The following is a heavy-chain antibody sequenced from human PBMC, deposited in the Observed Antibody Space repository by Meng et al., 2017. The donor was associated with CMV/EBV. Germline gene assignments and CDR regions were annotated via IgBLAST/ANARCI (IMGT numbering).Heavy chain of an antibody. CDR3: ARWELGQPNY. J-gene: IGHJ4*02. CDR1: GYTCTSYG. V-gene: IGHV1-18*01. Sequence: VSCKASGYTCTSYGISWVRQAPGQGLEWMGWISAYNGNTNYAQTLQGRVTMTTDTSTSTAYMELRSLGSDDTAVYYCARWELGQPNYWGQGTLVTVSS. D-gene: IGHD1-26*01. CDR2: ISAYNGNT.